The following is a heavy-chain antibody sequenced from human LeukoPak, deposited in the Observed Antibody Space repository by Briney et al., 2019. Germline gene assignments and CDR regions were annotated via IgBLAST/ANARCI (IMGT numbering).Heavy chain of an antibody. CDR2: INPSGGST. D-gene: IGHD1-7*01. CDR1: GYTFTSYY. Sequence: GASVKVSCKASGYTFTSYYMHWVRQAPGQGLEWMGIINPSGGSTSYAQKFQGRVTMIRDTSTSTVYMELGSLRSEDTAVYYCARAITGTTLDVWGKGTTVTVSS. CDR3: ARAITGTTLDV. V-gene: IGHV1-46*01. J-gene: IGHJ6*04.